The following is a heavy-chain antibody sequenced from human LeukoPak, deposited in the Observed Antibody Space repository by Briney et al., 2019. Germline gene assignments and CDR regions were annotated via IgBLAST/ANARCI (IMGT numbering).Heavy chain of an antibody. D-gene: IGHD6-19*01. J-gene: IGHJ4*02. V-gene: IGHV4-34*01. CDR3: ARAPSSGAVAGTVDY. CDR2: INHSGST. CDR1: GESFSGLY. Sequence: PSETLSLTCAVYGESFSGLYWTWIRQPPGKGLEWTGEINHSGSTNYNPSLKSRVSISVHTSKNQSSLRLSSVTAADTAVYYCARAPSSGAVAGTVDYWGQGTLVTVSS.